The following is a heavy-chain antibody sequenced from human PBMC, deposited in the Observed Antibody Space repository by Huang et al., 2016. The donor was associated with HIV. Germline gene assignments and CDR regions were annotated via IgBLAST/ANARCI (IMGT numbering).Heavy chain of an antibody. D-gene: IGHD2-2*01. CDR2: ITQSGRT. CDR1: GDSLSGFF. Sequence: QVRLDQWGAGLLKPSETLTLPCAVYGDSLSGFFWSWIRQSPGRGLAWIGEITQSGRTNYNPPLKSRVTIAIDTSKKQFSLKLKSVTADDTSTYYCARGRGTSWSFFDTWGQGSFVTVSS. V-gene: IGHV4-34*01. CDR3: ARGRGTSWSFFDT. J-gene: IGHJ5*02.